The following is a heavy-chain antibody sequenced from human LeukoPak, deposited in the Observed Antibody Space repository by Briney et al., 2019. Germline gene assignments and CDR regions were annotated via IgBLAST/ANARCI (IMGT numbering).Heavy chain of an antibody. CDR2: IYYSGSA. CDR3: ARDHVGGGYYYGMDV. D-gene: IGHD2-15*01. V-gene: IGHV4-31*03. Sequence: PSETLSLTCTVSGGSISSGGYYWSWIRQHPGKGLEWIGYIYYSGSAYYNPSLKGRVTISVDTSENQFSLKLSSVTAADTAVYYCARDHVGGGYYYGMDVRGQGTTVTVSS. J-gene: IGHJ6*02. CDR1: GGSISSGGYY.